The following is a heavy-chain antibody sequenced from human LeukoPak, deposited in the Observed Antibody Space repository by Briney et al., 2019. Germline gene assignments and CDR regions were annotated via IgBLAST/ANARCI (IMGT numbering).Heavy chain of an antibody. CDR2: VSASADST. D-gene: IGHD2-2*01. CDR1: EFMFSKYA. CDR3: ARRPAIFMDGVYYYSMDV. J-gene: IGHJ6*02. Sequence: ETGGSLRLSCAASEFMFSKYAMSWVRQAPGKGLEWVSAVSASADSTYYADSVKGRFIISRDNSKNTLFLQMNSLRAEDTAVYYCARRPAIFMDGVYYYSMDVWGQGTTVTVSS. V-gene: IGHV3-23*01.